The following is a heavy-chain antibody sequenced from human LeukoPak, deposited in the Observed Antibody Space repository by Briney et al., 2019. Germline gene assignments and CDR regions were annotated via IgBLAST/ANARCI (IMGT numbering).Heavy chain of an antibody. Sequence: TGGSLRLSCAASGFTFSSYAMSWVRQAPGKGLEWVSAISGSGGSTYYADSVKGRFTISRDNSKNTLYLQMNSLRAEDTAVYYCARGHYYDSSGYYYVPLLGWYFDLWGRGTLVTVSS. J-gene: IGHJ2*01. CDR2: ISGSGGST. V-gene: IGHV3-23*01. CDR3: ARGHYYDSSGYYYVPLLGWYFDL. D-gene: IGHD3-22*01. CDR1: GFTFSSYA.